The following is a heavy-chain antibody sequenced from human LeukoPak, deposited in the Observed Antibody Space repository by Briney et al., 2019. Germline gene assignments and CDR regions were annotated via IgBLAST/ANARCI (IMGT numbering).Heavy chain of an antibody. Sequence: GASVKVSCKASGGTFSSYAISWVRQAPGQGLEWMGGIIPIFGTANYAQKFQGRVTITTDESTSTAYMELSSLRSEDTAVYYCARVWGAAGIFDYWGQGTLVTVSS. J-gene: IGHJ4*02. CDR1: GGTFSSYA. V-gene: IGHV1-69*05. CDR3: ARVWGAAGIFDY. CDR2: IIPIFGTA. D-gene: IGHD6-13*01.